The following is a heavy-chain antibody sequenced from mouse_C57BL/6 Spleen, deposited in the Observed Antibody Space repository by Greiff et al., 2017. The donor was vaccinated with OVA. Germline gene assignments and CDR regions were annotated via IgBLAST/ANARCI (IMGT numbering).Heavy chain of an antibody. CDR3: ARAPLYYAMDY. V-gene: IGHV3-6*01. CDR2: ISYDGSN. J-gene: IGHJ4*01. Sequence: EVKLMESGPGLVKPSQSLSLTCSVTGYSITSGYYWNWIRQFPGNKLEWMGYISYDGSNNYNPSLKNRISITRDTSKNQFFLKLNSVTTEDTATYYCARAPLYYAMDYWGQGTSVTVSS. CDR1: GYSITSGYY.